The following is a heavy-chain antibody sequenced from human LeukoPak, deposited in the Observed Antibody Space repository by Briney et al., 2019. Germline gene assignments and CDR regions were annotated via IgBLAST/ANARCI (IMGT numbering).Heavy chain of an antibody. CDR2: ISAYNGNT. J-gene: IGHJ3*02. CDR1: GYTFTSYG. V-gene: IGHV1-18*01. Sequence: ASVKVSCKASGYTFTSYGISWVRQAPGQGLEWMGWISAYNGNTNYAQKLQGRVTMTTDTSTSTAYMELRSLRSDDTAVYYCARVARFDYRDAFDIWGQGTMVTVSS. D-gene: IGHD3-9*01. CDR3: ARVARFDYRDAFDI.